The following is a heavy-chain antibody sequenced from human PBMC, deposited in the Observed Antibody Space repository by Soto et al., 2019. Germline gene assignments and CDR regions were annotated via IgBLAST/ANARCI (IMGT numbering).Heavy chain of an antibody. D-gene: IGHD2-15*01. J-gene: IGHJ4*02. CDR1: GFTFNHYA. CDR3: AKDYTVAADPSSVILFDY. Sequence: PGGSLRLSCAASGFTFNHYAMSWVRQAPGKGLEWVSIIIANGGAFYADSVKGRFTISRDNSKNTVYLQMSSLRVEDTAIYYCAKDYTVAADPSSVILFDYWDQGALVTVSS. V-gene: IGHV3-23*01. CDR2: IIANGGA.